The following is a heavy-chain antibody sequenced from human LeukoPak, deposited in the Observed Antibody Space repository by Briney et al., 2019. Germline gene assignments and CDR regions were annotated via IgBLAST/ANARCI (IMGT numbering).Heavy chain of an antibody. CDR3: ARDSGNTGEVKFDP. CDR1: GGSISSYY. CDR2: IYTIVGT. Sequence: SETLSLTCTVSGGSISSYYWSWIRQPAEKGLEWIGPIYTIVGTDYNPSLKRRVIMSVHTSKTNLSLKLTSVTAADRAVYYCARDSGNTGEVKFDPWGEGILVTVSS. D-gene: IGHD3-10*01. V-gene: IGHV4-4*07. J-gene: IGHJ5*02.